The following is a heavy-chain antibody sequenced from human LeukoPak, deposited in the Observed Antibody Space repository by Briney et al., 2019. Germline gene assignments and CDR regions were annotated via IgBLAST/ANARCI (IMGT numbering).Heavy chain of an antibody. Sequence: KPSETLSLTCTVSGGSISSYYWGWIRQPPGKGLEWIGSIYYSGSTYYNPSLKTRFTISVDTSKNQFSLKLSSVTAADTAVYYCARIGYAAFDIWGQGTMVTVSS. D-gene: IGHD5-12*01. J-gene: IGHJ3*02. CDR1: GGSISSYY. V-gene: IGHV4-39*01. CDR2: IYYSGST. CDR3: ARIGYAAFDI.